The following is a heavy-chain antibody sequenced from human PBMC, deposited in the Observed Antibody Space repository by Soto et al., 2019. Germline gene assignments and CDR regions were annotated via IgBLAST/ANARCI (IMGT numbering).Heavy chain of an antibody. Sequence: VGSLRLSGAASGFTFSSYSMNWVRQARGKGLEWVSSISSSSSYIYYADSVKGRFTISRDNAKNSLYLQMNSLRAEDTAVYYCARDDIVRGVKGGTFDYWGQGTLVTVSS. D-gene: IGHD3-10*01. CDR2: ISSSSSYI. CDR3: ARDDIVRGVKGGTFDY. J-gene: IGHJ4*02. V-gene: IGHV3-21*01. CDR1: GFTFSSYS.